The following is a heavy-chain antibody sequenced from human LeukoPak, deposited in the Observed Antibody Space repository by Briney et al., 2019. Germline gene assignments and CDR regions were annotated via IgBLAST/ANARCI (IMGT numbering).Heavy chain of an antibody. CDR1: GFTFSDYY. CDR3: RGCSSTSCYDY. J-gene: IGHJ4*02. V-gene: IGHV3-11*01. Sequence: GGSLRLSCAASGFTFSDYYMSWIRQAPGKGLEWVSYISSSGSTISYADSVKGRFTISRDNAKNSLFLQMNSLRAEDTAVYYCRGCSSTSCYDYWGQGTLVTVSS. CDR2: ISSSGSTI. D-gene: IGHD2-2*01.